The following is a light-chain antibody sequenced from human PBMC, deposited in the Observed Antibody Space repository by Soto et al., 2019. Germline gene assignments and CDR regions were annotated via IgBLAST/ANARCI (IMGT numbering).Light chain of an antibody. J-gene: IGKJ3*01. Sequence: EVVLTQSPATLSLSPGERATLSCRASRSVSSYLAWYQQKPGQTPRLLIYDASNRATGIPARFSGSGSGTDFTLTISSLEPEDFAFYFCQQRGNWPPTFGPGTKVDI. CDR2: DAS. CDR3: QQRGNWPPT. V-gene: IGKV3-11*01. CDR1: RSVSSY.